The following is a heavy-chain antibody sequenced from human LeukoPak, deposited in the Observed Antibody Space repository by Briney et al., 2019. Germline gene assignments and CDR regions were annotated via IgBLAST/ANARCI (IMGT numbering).Heavy chain of an antibody. CDR1: GFTFSSYW. CDR3: ARDREAVADYYFDY. Sequence: GGSLRLSCAASGFTFSSYWMSWVRQAPGKGLEWVANIKQDGSEKYYVDSVKGRFTISRDNAENSLYLQMNSLRAEDTAVYYCARDREAVADYYFDYWGQGTLVTVSS. D-gene: IGHD6-19*01. J-gene: IGHJ4*02. V-gene: IGHV3-7*01. CDR2: IKQDGSEK.